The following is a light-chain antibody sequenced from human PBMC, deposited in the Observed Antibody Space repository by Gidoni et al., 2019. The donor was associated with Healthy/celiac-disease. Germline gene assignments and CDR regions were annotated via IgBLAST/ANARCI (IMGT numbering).Light chain of an antibody. CDR2: GAS. Sequence: EIVLTQSLGTLYLSPGERATLSCRASQSVSSSYLAWYQQKPGQAPRLLIYGASSRATGIPDRFSGSGSGTDFTLTISRLEPEDFAVYYCQQYGSSPLTFGQGTKVEIK. CDR3: QQYGSSPLT. V-gene: IGKV3-20*01. CDR1: QSVSSSY. J-gene: IGKJ1*01.